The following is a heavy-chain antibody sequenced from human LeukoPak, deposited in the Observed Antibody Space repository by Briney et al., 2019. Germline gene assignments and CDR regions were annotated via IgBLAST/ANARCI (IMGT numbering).Heavy chain of an antibody. D-gene: IGHD3-10*01. V-gene: IGHV1-69*13. CDR2: IIPIFTTA. J-gene: IGHJ4*02. CDR1: GGTFSSYA. CDR3: ARVGGSGSYTSHYFDY. Sequence: GASVKVSCKASGGTFSSYAISWVRQAPGQGLEWMGGIIPIFTTANHAQKFQGRVTITADESTSTAYVELSSLRSEDTAVYYCARVGGSGSYTSHYFDYWAQGTLVTVSS.